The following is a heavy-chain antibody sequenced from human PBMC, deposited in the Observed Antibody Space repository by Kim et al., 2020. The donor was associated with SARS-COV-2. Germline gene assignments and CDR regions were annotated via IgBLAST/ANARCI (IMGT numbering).Heavy chain of an antibody. D-gene: IGHD2-15*01. V-gene: IGHV1-2*02. CDR2: INPNSGGT. CDR3: ARVKRYSPSWFDP. CDR1: GYTFTGYY. J-gene: IGHJ5*02. Sequence: ASVKVSCKASGYTFTGYYMHWVRQAPGQGLEWMGWINPNSGGTNYAQKFQGRVTMTRDTSISTAYMELSRLRSDDTAVYYCARVKRYSPSWFDPWGQGTLVTVSS.